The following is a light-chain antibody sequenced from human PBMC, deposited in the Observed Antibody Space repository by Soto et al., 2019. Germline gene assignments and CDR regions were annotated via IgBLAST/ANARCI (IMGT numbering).Light chain of an antibody. CDR3: QQRRNCVLT. V-gene: IGKV3-11*01. CDR2: DAS. Sequence: EIVLTQSPANLSLSLVECDTLSCGASQSVRSYLTSYQQKPGHAPRLLIYDASNGPTGIPARFSCSGSGTDLTLQIKSLAREDFAVYYCQQRRNCVLTFGGRTNVQIK. J-gene: IGKJ4*01. CDR1: QSVRSY.